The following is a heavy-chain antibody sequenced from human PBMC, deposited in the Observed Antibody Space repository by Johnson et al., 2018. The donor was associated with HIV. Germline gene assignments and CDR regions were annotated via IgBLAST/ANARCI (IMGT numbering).Heavy chain of an antibody. CDR3: TKPIAAAGTVGDGFEI. J-gene: IGHJ3*02. CDR2: ISWNGGSI. V-gene: IGHV3-9*01. Sequence: VQLVESGGGLVQPGGSLRLSCAASGFTFSSYAMSWVRQAPGKGLEWVSGISWNGGSIGYADSVKGRFTISRDNAKKSLFLQMNSLRPEDTALYYCTKPIAAAGTVGDGFEIWGQGTMVTVSS. D-gene: IGHD6-13*01. CDR1: GFTFSSYA.